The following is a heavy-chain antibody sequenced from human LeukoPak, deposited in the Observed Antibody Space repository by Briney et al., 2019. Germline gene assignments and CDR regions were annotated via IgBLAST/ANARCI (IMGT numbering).Heavy chain of an antibody. J-gene: IGHJ4*02. D-gene: IGHD1-26*01. V-gene: IGHV3-21*01. CDR2: ISSSSSYI. Sequence: PGGSLRLSCAASGFTFSSYSMNWVRQAPGKGLEWVSSISSSSSYIYYADSVKGRFTISRDNAKNSLYLQMNSLRAEDTAVYYCARGLNPHIVGATSAFDYWGQGTPVTVSS. CDR3: ARGLNPHIVGATSAFDY. CDR1: GFTFSSYS.